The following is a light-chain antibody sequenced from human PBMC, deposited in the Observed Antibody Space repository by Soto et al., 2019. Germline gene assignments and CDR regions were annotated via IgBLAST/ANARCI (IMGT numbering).Light chain of an antibody. CDR1: SSNIGGNS. CDR2: DDD. V-gene: IGLV1-51*01. Sequence: QSVLTQPPSVSAAPGQRVTISCSGSSSNIGGNSVSWYQQLPGTAPKLLIYDDDKRPSGIPDRFSGSKSGTSATPGITGFQTGDEADYYCGSWDSSLSAYVFGSGTKVTV. CDR3: GSWDSSLSAYV. J-gene: IGLJ1*01.